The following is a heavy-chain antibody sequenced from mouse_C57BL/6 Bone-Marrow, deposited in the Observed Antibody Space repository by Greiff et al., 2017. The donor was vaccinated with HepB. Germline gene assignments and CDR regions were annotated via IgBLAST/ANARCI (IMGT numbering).Heavy chain of an antibody. D-gene: IGHD1-1*01. CDR1: GYTFTDYY. CDR3: ASLYYYGSSLYYAMDY. V-gene: IGHV1-75*01. Sequence: VQLQQSGPELVKPGASVKISCKASGYTFTDYYINWVQQRPGQGLEWIGWIFPGSGSTYYNEKFKGKATLTVDKSSSTAYMLLSSLTSEDSAVYFCASLYYYGSSLYYAMDYWGQGTSVTVSS. CDR2: IFPGSGST. J-gene: IGHJ4*01.